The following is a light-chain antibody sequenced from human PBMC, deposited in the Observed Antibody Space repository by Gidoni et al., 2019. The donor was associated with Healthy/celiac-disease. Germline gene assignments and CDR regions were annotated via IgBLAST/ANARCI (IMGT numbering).Light chain of an antibody. V-gene: IGKV1-33*01. Sequence: DIQMTQSPSSLSASVGDRVTITCQASQDISNYLNWYQQKPGKAPKLLIYDASNLEPGVPSRFSGSGSGTDFTFTISILQPEDIATYYCQQYDNRPPIFTFGPGTKVDIK. CDR1: QDISNY. CDR3: QQYDNRPPIFT. J-gene: IGKJ3*01. CDR2: DAS.